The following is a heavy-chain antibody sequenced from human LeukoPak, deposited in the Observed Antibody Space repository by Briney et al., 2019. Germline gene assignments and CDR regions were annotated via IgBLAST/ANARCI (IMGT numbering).Heavy chain of an antibody. CDR3: ARGWIQLWFSNWFDP. J-gene: IGHJ5*02. CDR2: IYYSGST. V-gene: IGHV4-31*03. CDR1: GGSISSGGYY. Sequence: SETLSLTCTVSGGSISSGGYYWSWIRQHPGKGLEWIGYIYYSGSTYYNPSLKSRVTISVDTSKNQFSLKLRSVTAGDTAVYYCARGWIQLWFSNWFDPWGQGTLVTVSS. D-gene: IGHD5-18*01.